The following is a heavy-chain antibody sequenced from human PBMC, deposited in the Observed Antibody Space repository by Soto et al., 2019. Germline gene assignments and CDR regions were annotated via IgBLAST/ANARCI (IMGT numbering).Heavy chain of an antibody. CDR2: ISSIDPTI. J-gene: IGHJ4*02. CDR1: GFIFSEST. Sequence: GGSLRPSCSASGFIFSESTIYWVRQAPGKGLEWVSYISSIDPTIYYADSVKGRFTISRDNAKNSLYLQMNSLRAEDTAVYYCARGPPLDYWGQGTLVTVSS. V-gene: IGHV3-48*03. CDR3: ARGPPLDY.